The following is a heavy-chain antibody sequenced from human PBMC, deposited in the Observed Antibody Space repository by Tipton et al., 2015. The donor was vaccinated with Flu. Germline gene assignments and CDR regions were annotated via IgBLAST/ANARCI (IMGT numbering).Heavy chain of an antibody. D-gene: IGHD6-19*01. V-gene: IGHV3-23*01. CDR2: FSASARTT. CDR1: GFTFSRYG. CDR3: AKVIPELVAGLDY. Sequence: SLRLSCVVSGFTFSRYGMSWVRQAPGKGLEWVSGFSASARTTYFADSVKGRFTISRDNFKNTLYLQMNSLRAEDTAVYYCAKVIPELVAGLDYWGQGTLVTVSS. J-gene: IGHJ4*02.